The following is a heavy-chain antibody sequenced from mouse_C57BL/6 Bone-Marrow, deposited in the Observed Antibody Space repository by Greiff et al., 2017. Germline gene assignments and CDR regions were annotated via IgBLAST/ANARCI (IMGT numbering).Heavy chain of an antibody. D-gene: IGHD2-4*01. CDR3: ANRDYDLSYYYAMDY. Sequence: DVMLVESGGGLVKPGGSLKLSCAASGFTFSDYGMHWVRQAPEKGLEWVAYISSGSSTIYYADTVQGRFTISRDNAKNTLFLQMTSLRSEDTAMYYCANRDYDLSYYYAMDYWGQGTSVTVSS. CDR1: GFTFSDYG. CDR2: ISSGSSTI. J-gene: IGHJ4*01. V-gene: IGHV5-17*01.